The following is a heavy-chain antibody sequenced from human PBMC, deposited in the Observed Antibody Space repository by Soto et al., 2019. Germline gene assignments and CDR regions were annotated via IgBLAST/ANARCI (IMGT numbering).Heavy chain of an antibody. D-gene: IGHD4-4*01. Sequence: GGSLRLSCAASGFTFSSYGMHWVRQAPGKGLEWVAVIWYDGSNKYYADSVKGRFTISRDNSKNTLYLQMNSLRAEDTAVYYCARARPTTVNDYWAGVIYYYYYMDVWGKGTTVTVSS. CDR1: GFTFSSYG. CDR3: ARARPTTVNDYWAGVIYYYYYMDV. J-gene: IGHJ6*03. V-gene: IGHV3-33*01. CDR2: IWYDGSNK.